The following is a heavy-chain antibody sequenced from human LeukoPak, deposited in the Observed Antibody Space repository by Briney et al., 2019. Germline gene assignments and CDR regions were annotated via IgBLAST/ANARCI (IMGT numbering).Heavy chain of an antibody. J-gene: IGHJ3*02. CDR2: IIPIFGTA. D-gene: IGHD3-22*01. CDR3: ARDRYIVVVMGEAFDI. CDR1: GGTFSSYA. V-gene: IGHV1-69*05. Sequence: SVKVSCKASGGTFSSYAISWVRQAPGQGLEWMGRIIPIFGTANYAQKFQGRVTITTDESTSTAYMELSSLRSEDTAVYYCARDRYIVVVMGEAFDIRGQGTMVTVSS.